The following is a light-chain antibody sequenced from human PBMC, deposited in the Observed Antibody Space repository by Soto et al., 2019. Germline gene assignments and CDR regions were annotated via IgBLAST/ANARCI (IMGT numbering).Light chain of an antibody. CDR2: GAF. V-gene: IGKV3-20*01. CDR1: QSVGSTY. J-gene: IGKJ1*01. CDR3: QQYGDSPWT. Sequence: IVLTQSPGTLSLSPGERATLSCRASQSVGSTYLAWYQQKPGQAPRLIIYGAFSRATAIPDRFSGSVSGTDCTLTISRLQPEDGAVYYCQQYGDSPWTFGQGTKVDIK.